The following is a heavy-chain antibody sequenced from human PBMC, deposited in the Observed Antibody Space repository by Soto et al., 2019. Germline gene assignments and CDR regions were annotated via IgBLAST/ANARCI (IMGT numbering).Heavy chain of an antibody. CDR2: IYSVGST. D-gene: IGHD3-10*01. J-gene: IGHJ4*02. V-gene: IGHV3-53*01. CDR3: VRVLHPAWEIRGGDFAS. CDR1: GFSVSNNY. Sequence: EVQLVESGGGLIQPGGSLRLSCAASGFSVSNNYMGWVRLAPGKGLEWVSFIYSVGSTYYRDSVKGRFTISRDTSKNNVALQMNGLRAEETAVYSCVRVLHPAWEIRGGDFASWGKGTLVTVSS.